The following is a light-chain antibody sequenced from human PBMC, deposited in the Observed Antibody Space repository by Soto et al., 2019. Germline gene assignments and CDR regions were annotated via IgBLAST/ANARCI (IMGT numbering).Light chain of an antibody. Sequence: EIVLTQSPGTLSLSPGERATLSCRASQSVNSNYLAWYQRKPGQAPRLLIYGASNRATDIPYRFSASGSGTDSTLTITKLEPEDFGVYYCQQYDSSPPTFGQGTKVEIK. V-gene: IGKV3-20*01. J-gene: IGKJ1*01. CDR1: QSVNSNY. CDR2: GAS. CDR3: QQYDSSPPT.